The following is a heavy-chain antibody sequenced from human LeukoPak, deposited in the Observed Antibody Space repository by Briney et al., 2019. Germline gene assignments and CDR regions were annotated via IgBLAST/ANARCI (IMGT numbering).Heavy chain of an antibody. Sequence: PVGSLRLSSAASGFTFSSYGMHWVRQAPGKGLEWVAFIRYDGSNKYYADSVKGRFTISRDNSKNTLYLQMNSLRAEDTAVYYCAGSSSGWYGEIWFDPWGQGTLVTVSS. CDR2: IRYDGSNK. V-gene: IGHV3-30*02. CDR1: GFTFSSYG. J-gene: IGHJ5*02. D-gene: IGHD6-19*01. CDR3: AGSSSGWYGEIWFDP.